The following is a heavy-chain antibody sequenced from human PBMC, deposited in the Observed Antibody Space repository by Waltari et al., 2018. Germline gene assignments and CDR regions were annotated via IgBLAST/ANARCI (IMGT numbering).Heavy chain of an antibody. J-gene: IGHJ5*02. V-gene: IGHV1-24*01. CDR3: TRDRVGYCSGGTCYSRWFDP. CDR2: FDPEYGEA. D-gene: IGHD2-15*01. Sequence: QVQLVQSGAEVKKPGASVKVSCRVSGYCVTESALHWARQAPGKGLEWLGGFDPEYGEAVYAQEFQGRVTMTEDTSKDTAYMELSSLTYEDTAVYYCTRDRVGYCSGGTCYSRWFDPWGQGTLVTVSS. CDR1: GYCVTESA.